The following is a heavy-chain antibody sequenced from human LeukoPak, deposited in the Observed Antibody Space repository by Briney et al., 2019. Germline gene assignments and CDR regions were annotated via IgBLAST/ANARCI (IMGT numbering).Heavy chain of an antibody. V-gene: IGHV3-15*01. CDR2: IKSKTDGGTT. J-gene: IGHJ4*02. Sequence: GGSLRLSCAASGSTFNKAWMIWVRQAPGKGLEWVGRIKSKTDGGTTDYAAPVKGRFTISRDDSRNTLYLQMNSLKTEDTAVYYCITHFGESVDYWGQGTLVTVSS. CDR1: GSTFNKAW. CDR3: ITHFGESVDY. D-gene: IGHD3-10*01.